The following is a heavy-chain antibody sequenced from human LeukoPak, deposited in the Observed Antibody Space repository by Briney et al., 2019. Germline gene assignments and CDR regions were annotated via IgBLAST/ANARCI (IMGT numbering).Heavy chain of an antibody. CDR2: ISSDGSDK. CDR3: AKDSATVVTPYDY. V-gene: IGHV3-30-3*02. D-gene: IGHD4-23*01. J-gene: IGHJ4*02. Sequence: AVISSDGSDKYYADSVQGRFTISRDNSKNTLYLQMNSLRAEDTAVYYCAKDSATVVTPYDYWGQGTLVTVSS.